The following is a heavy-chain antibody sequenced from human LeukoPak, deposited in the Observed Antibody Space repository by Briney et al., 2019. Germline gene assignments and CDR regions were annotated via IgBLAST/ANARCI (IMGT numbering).Heavy chain of an antibody. CDR3: ARLDITIIPY. Sequence: PGGSLRFSCAASGFTFSSYSMNWVRQTPGKGLEWVSSISSSSSYIYYADSVKGRFTISRDNAKNSLYLQMNSLGADDTAVYYCARLDITIIPYWGQGTLVTVSS. CDR2: ISSSSSYI. V-gene: IGHV3-21*04. D-gene: IGHD3-22*01. J-gene: IGHJ4*02. CDR1: GFTFSSYS.